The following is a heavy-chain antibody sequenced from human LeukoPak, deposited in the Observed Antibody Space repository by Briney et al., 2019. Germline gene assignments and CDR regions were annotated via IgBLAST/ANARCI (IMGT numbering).Heavy chain of an antibody. J-gene: IGHJ4*02. Sequence: KASETLSPTCTVSRGSISSSSYYCGWISQPPGKGLEWIGSIYYSGSTYYNPSLKSRVTISVDTSKNQFSLKLSSVTAADTAVYYCVLAAAGTVDYWGQGTLVTVSS. V-gene: IGHV4-39*07. CDR2: IYYSGST. D-gene: IGHD6-13*01. CDR3: VLAAAGTVDY. CDR1: RGSISSSSYY.